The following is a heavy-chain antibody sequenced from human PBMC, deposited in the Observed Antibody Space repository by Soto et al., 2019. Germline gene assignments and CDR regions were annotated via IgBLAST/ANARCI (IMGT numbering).Heavy chain of an antibody. CDR3: ASHDSSGYYDIDY. V-gene: IGHV1-69*13. CDR1: GGTFSSYA. D-gene: IGHD3-22*01. CDR2: IIPIFGTA. Sequence: SVKVSCKASGGTFSSYAISWVRQAPGQGLEWMGGIIPIFGTANYAQKFQGRVTITADESTSTAYVELSSLRSADTAVYYCASHDSSGYYDIDYWGQGTLVTVSS. J-gene: IGHJ4*02.